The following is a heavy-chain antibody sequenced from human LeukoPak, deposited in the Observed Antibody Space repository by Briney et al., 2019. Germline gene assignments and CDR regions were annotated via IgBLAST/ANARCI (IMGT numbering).Heavy chain of an antibody. CDR1: GYSFTSYW. CDR3: ARRVAGSYHDAFDI. J-gene: IGHJ3*02. D-gene: IGHD1-26*01. CDR2: IYPGDSDT. Sequence: GESLKISCTGSGYSFTSYWIGWVRQMPGKGLEWMGIIYPGDSDTRYSPSFQSQVTISADKSISTAYLQWSSLRASDTAMYYCARRVAGSYHDAFDIWGQGTMVTVSS. V-gene: IGHV5-51*01.